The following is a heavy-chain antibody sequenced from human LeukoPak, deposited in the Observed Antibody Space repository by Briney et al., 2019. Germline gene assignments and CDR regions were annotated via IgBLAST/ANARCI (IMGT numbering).Heavy chain of an antibody. CDR3: TRYNNDHFDY. V-gene: IGHV3-33*01. CDR2: IAYDGSRA. CDR1: GFTFAGYG. J-gene: IGHJ4*02. Sequence: GGSLRLSCAGSGFTFAGYGMHWFRRTPGKGLEWVAVIAYDGSRAFYADSVKGRFTISRDNSKNTMSVQMDDLRAEDTAVYYCTRYNNDHFDYWGQGTLVTVSS. D-gene: IGHD1-14*01.